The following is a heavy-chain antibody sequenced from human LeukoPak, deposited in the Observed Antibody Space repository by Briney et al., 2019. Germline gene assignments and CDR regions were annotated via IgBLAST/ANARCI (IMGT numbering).Heavy chain of an antibody. CDR1: GFTFSDFW. Sequence: AGGSLRLSCAVSGFTFSDFWMSWVRQAPGKGLEWVANIKQDGSEKYYVDSVKGRFTISRDNAKNSLYLQMNSLRAEDTAVYYCAREPYGYDFWSGYYGDIFDYWGQGTLVTVSS. CDR2: IKQDGSEK. CDR3: AREPYGYDFWSGYYGDIFDY. D-gene: IGHD3-3*01. V-gene: IGHV3-7*01. J-gene: IGHJ4*02.